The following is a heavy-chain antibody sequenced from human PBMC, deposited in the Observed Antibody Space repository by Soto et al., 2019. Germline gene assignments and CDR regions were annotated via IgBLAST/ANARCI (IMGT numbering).Heavy chain of an antibody. V-gene: IGHV1-3*01. CDR3: ARRNVYGSGSYSFDY. CDR2: INAGNGNT. J-gene: IGHJ4*02. Sequence: ASVKVSCKASGYTFTGYAMHWVRQAPGQRLEWMGWINAGNGNTKYSQKFQGRFTITRDTSASTAYMELSSLRSEDTAVYYCARRNVYGSGSYSFDYWGQGTLVTVSS. D-gene: IGHD3-10*01. CDR1: GYTFTGYA.